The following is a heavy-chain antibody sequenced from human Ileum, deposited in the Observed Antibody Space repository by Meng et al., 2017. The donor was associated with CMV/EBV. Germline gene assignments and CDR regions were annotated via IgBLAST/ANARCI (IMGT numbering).Heavy chain of an antibody. CDR2: INYSGSI. Sequence: QLQESGPGLVKPSDTLSLTCPVSGAPVKINNYYWAWIRQPPGQGLELIGTINYSGSIYYNPSLKSRVTLSVDTSKTQFSLRLTSVTAADTAMYYCARDMTNRWFYYWGQGILVTVSS. CDR3: ARDMTNRWFYY. J-gene: IGHJ4*02. V-gene: IGHV4-39*07. D-gene: IGHD4-11*01. CDR1: GAPVKINNYY.